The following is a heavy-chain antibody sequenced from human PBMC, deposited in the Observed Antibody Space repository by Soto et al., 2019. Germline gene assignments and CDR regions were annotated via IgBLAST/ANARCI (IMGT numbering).Heavy chain of an antibody. D-gene: IGHD3-10*01. CDR3: AKGGGFTVPKGGNYMDV. CDR2: LSGSGGYT. V-gene: IGHV3-23*01. CDR1: EFTFSSYA. Sequence: GGSLRLSCEASEFTFSSYAMNWVRQAPGKGLEWVSALSGSGGYTHYADSVKGRFTISRDNSKKKLYLQMNNLGAEDTAVYYCAKGGGFTVPKGGNYMDVWGKGTTVTVSS. J-gene: IGHJ6*03.